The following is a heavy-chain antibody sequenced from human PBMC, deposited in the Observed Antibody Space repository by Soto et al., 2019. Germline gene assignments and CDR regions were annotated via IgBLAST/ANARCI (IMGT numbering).Heavy chain of an antibody. CDR1: GGSIRIGGYY. CDR2: IYYSGSA. V-gene: IGHV4-31*03. CDR3: ARYDSGALDY. Sequence: QVQLQESGPGLVRPSQTLSLTCTVSGGSIRIGGYYWTWIRQRPGKGLEWIGYIYYSGSAYYTPSLKSRATISVDTSNSQFSLKLTSVTAADTAVYYCARYDSGALDYWGQGSLVSVSS. J-gene: IGHJ4*02. D-gene: IGHD3-10*01.